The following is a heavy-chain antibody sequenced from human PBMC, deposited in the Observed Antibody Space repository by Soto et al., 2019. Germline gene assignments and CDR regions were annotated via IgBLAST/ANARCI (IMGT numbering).Heavy chain of an antibody. V-gene: IGHV4-59*08. CDR1: GGSITNYY. CDR3: ARHGFWTLHGLEDV. D-gene: IGHD1-1*01. J-gene: IGHJ6*02. CDR2: INYDGYS. Sequence: QVQLQESGPGLVKPSETLSLTCTVSGGSITNYYCSWFRQPPGKGLGWIGYINYDGYSAYNLSLTTRVTLSMEASKTQFCLMLESVTATDTAVYDCARHGFWTLHGLEDVWGPGTTVIVSS.